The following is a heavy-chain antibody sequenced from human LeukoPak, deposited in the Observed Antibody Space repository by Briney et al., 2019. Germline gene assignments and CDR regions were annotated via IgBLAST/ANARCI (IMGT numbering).Heavy chain of an antibody. V-gene: IGHV3-48*01. D-gene: IGHD6-19*01. CDR1: GFTFSSYS. Sequence: PGGSLRLSCAASGFTFSSYSMNWVRQAPGKGLEWVSYISSSSSTIYYADSVKGRFTISRDNAKNSLYLQMNSLRAEDTAVYYCARVEAAVAAWFDPWGQGTLVTVSS. J-gene: IGHJ5*02. CDR2: ISSSSSTI. CDR3: ARVEAAVAAWFDP.